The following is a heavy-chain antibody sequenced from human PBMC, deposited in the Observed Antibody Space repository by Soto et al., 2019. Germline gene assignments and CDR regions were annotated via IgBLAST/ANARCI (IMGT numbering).Heavy chain of an antibody. CDR2: ISAYNGNT. V-gene: IGHV1-18*01. CDR3: AGDSSFVEDGGSGGGCGYYYYGMDV. CDR1: GYTFTSYG. Sequence: QVQLVQSGAEVKKPGASVKVSCKASGYTFTSYGISWVRQAPGQGLEWMGWISAYNGNTNYAQKLQGRVTMTKDTSRRSTNMGLRCMSSEDTDVNYCAGDSSFVEDGGSGGGCGYYYYGMDVWGQGTTVTVSS. D-gene: IGHD1-26*01. J-gene: IGHJ6*02.